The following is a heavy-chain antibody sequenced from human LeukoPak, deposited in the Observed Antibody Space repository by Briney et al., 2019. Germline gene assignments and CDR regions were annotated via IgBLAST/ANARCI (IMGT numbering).Heavy chain of an antibody. CDR2: INHSGST. CDR3: ARVRDGDYIDY. D-gene: IGHD4-17*01. CDR1: GGSFSGYY. J-gene: IGHJ4*02. Sequence: SETLSLTCAVYGGSFSGYYWSWIRQPPGKGLEWIGEINHSGSTNYNPSLKSRVTISVDMSKNQFSLKLSSVTAADTAVYYCARVRDGDYIDYWGQGTLVTVSS. V-gene: IGHV4-34*01.